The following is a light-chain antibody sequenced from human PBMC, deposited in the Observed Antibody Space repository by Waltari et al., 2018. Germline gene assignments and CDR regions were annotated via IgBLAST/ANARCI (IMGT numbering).Light chain of an antibody. CDR1: ALPKQH. J-gene: IGLJ2*01. V-gene: IGLV3-25*03. CDR2: KDS. Sequence: SYELTQPPSVSVSPGQTARITCPGDALPKQHAYWYQQKPGQAPVLVIYKDSERPSGIPERFSCSSSGTTVTLTISGVQAEDEADYYCQSADSSGTNVVFGGGTKLTVL. CDR3: QSADSSGTNVV.